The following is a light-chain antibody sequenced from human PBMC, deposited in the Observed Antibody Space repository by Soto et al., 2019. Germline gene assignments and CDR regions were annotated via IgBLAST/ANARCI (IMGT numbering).Light chain of an antibody. Sequence: QSVLTQPASVSGSPGQSIAISRTGTSSDVGAYDYVSWYQQHPDRAPRLVIYEVSNRPSGVSNRFSGSKSVNTATLTISGLQAEDEADYYCASHTTTNTRVFGTGTKLTVL. CDR2: EVS. V-gene: IGLV2-14*03. CDR1: SSDVGAYDY. J-gene: IGLJ1*01. CDR3: ASHTTTNTRV.